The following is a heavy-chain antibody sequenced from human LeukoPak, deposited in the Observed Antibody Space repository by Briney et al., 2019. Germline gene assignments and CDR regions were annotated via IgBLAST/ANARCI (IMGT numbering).Heavy chain of an antibody. J-gene: IGHJ4*02. D-gene: IGHD4-11*01. Sequence: GGSLRLSCTASGFTFSNFWMGWVRQAPGKGLEWVSSISSSSSYIYYADSVKGRFTISRDNAKNSLYLQMNSLRAEDTAVYYCARDTEGLDYWGQGTLVTVSS. CDR3: ARDTEGLDY. CDR1: GFTFSNFW. CDR2: ISSSSSYI. V-gene: IGHV3-21*01.